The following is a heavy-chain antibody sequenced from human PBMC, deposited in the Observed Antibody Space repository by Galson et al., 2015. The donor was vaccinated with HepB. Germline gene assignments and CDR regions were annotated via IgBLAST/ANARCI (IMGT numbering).Heavy chain of an antibody. CDR1: GGTFSSYA. J-gene: IGHJ6*03. V-gene: IGHV1-69*04. CDR2: IIPILGIA. Sequence: SVKVSCKASGGTFSSYAISWVRQAPGQGLEWMGRIIPILGIANYAQKFQGRVTITADKSTSTAHMELSSLRSEDTAVYYCAREGTAYYYYYMDVWGKGTTVTVSS. D-gene: IGHD1-1*01. CDR3: AREGTAYYYYYMDV.